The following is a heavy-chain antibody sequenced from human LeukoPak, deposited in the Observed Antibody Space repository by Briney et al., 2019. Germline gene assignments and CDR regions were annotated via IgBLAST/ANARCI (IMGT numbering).Heavy chain of an antibody. J-gene: IGHJ5*02. CDR3: ARHVGFITMVRGVINNNWFDP. V-gene: IGHV4-39*01. CDR2: INYSRNP. CDR1: GGSISSSSYY. Sequence: PSETLSLTCTVSGGSISSSSYYWGWIRQPPGKGLEWIGNINYSRNPYYNPSLKSRVTISVDTSKNQFSLKLSSVTAADTAVYYCARHVGFITMVRGVINNNWFDPWGQGTLVTVSS. D-gene: IGHD3-10*01.